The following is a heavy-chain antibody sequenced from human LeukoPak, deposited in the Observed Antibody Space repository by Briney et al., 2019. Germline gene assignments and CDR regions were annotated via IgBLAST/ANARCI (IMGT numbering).Heavy chain of an antibody. CDR1: GFSFSIYG. CDR3: AELGITMIGGV. Sequence: GRSLRLSCAASGFSFSIYGIHWVRQTPAKGLEWVSYISSSGSTIYYADSVKGRFTISRDNAKNSLYLQMNSLRAEDTAVYYCAELGITMIGGVWGKGTTVTISS. D-gene: IGHD3-10*02. J-gene: IGHJ6*04. V-gene: IGHV3-48*03. CDR2: ISSSGSTI.